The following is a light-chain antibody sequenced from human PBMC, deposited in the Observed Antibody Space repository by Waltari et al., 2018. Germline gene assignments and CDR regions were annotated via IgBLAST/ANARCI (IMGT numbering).Light chain of an antibody. J-gene: IGKJ4*01. V-gene: IGKV4-1*01. CDR2: WAA. CDR1: QSVLYSSNNKNY. Sequence: DIVMTQSPDSLAVSLGERATINCKSSQSVLYSSNNKNYLAWFQQKPGQPPKLLISWAATRESGVPDRFSGSGSGTDVTLTISSLQAEDVAVYYCHQYQSTPRTFGGGTKVEIK. CDR3: HQYQSTPRT.